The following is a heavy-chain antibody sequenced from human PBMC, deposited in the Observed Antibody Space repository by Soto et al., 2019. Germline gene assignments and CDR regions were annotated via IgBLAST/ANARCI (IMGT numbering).Heavy chain of an antibody. Sequence: SETLSLTCTISGSSISNGDYYWSWIRQPPGKGKEWIGYIYYSGSTYYNPSLKSRVTISVDTSKNQFSLKLSSVTAADTAVYFCARGMGLVYYDSSGFMDVWGQGTTVTVS. D-gene: IGHD3-22*01. J-gene: IGHJ6*02. CDR2: IYYSGST. V-gene: IGHV4-30-4*01. CDR3: ARGMGLVYYDSSGFMDV. CDR1: GSSISNGDYY.